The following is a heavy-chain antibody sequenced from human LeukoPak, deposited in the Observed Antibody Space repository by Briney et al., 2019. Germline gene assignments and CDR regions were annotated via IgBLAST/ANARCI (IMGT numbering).Heavy chain of an antibody. CDR3: ARDDHYSDSSGYYFDY. V-gene: IGHV1-18*01. CDR1: GPTFTDYG. Sequence: ASVTVSCKASGPTFTDYGFTWVRQAPGQGLEWMGWVSAHSGNTNYGPKFQGRVTMTTDTSTSTVYMELRSLKSDDTAVYYCARDDHYSDSSGYYFDYWGQGTLVTVSS. CDR2: VSAHSGNT. D-gene: IGHD3-22*01. J-gene: IGHJ4*02.